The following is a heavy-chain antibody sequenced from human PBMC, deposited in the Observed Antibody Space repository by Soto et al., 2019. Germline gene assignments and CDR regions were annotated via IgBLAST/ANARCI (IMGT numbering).Heavy chain of an antibody. Sequence: SETLSLSCAVYGGSFSGYYWSWIRQPPGKGLEWIGSINYSGSTFYNPSLKSRVTLSVDTSKNQFALKLSSVTAAETAVYYCARGFSFTMVRGVIITHNWFDPWGQGTLVTVSS. J-gene: IGHJ5*02. CDR2: INYSGST. CDR1: GGSFSGYY. CDR3: ARGFSFTMVRGVIITHNWFDP. V-gene: IGHV4-34*01. D-gene: IGHD3-10*01.